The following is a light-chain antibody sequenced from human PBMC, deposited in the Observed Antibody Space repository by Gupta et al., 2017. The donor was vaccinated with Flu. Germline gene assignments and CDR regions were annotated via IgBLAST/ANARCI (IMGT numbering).Light chain of an antibody. J-gene: IGKJ1*01. CDR2: DAS. CDR3: HQRYTWPRT. Sequence: GESGATSAGASKRISNYLAWYHQKKAEAARLLIYDASTRASGVPARFSGSSSGTEFTLTISSLEPEDFAAYYCHQRYTWPRTFGQGTKVEIK. CDR1: KRISNY. V-gene: IGKV3-11*01.